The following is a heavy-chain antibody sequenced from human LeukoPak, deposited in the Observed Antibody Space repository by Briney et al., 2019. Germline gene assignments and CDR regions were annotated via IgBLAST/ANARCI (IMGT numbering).Heavy chain of an antibody. D-gene: IGHD3-3*01. CDR2: IWYDGSNK. CDR1: GFTFTSYG. Sequence: QSGRSLRLSCAASGFTFTSYGMHWVRQAPGKGLEWVAIIWYDGSNKYYADSVKGRFTISRDNSKNTLYLQMSSLRAKDTAVYYCARDREQTYYDFWSGYFYWGQGTLVTVSS. V-gene: IGHV3-33*01. J-gene: IGHJ4*02. CDR3: ARDREQTYYDFWSGYFY.